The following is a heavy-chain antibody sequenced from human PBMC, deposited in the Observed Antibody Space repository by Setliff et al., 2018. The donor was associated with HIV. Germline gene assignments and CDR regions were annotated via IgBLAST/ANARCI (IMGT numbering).Heavy chain of an antibody. D-gene: IGHD3-3*01. J-gene: IGHJ6*03. CDR3: ARGLSIFGVATPGFYSFMDV. CDR2: IYPGDSDT. CDR1: GYNFISYY. V-gene: IGHV5-51*01. Sequence: GESLKISCKASGYNFISYYIGWVRQMPGKGLEWMGIIYPGDSDTRYGPSFEGQVTISADWSITTAFLQWNSLKASDTAMYYCARGLSIFGVATPGFYSFMDVWGKGTTVTVSS.